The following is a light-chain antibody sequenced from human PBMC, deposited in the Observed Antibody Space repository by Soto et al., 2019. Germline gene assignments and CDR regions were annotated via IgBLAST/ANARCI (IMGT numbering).Light chain of an antibody. J-gene: IGLJ2*01. CDR1: SSNIGAGYD. Sequence: QSVLTQPPSVSGAPGQRVTISCTGSSSNIGAGYDVHWYQQLPGTAPKLLIYGNSNRPSGVPDRFSGSKSGTSASLAITGLQAEDEADYYCQSYDSSLSGHVVFGGGTQLIV. CDR2: GNS. V-gene: IGLV1-40*01. CDR3: QSYDSSLSGHVV.